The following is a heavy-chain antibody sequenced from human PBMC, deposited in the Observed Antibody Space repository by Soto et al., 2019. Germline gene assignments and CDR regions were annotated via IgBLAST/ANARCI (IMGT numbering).Heavy chain of an antibody. CDR3: AKSDSSGYRDAFDI. Sequence: QVQLVRSGAEVKKPGASVKVSCKASGYTFTSYGISWVRQAPGQGLEWMGWISAYNGNTNYAQKPQGRVTXXTXTXXSTAYMELRSLRSDDTAVYYCAKSDSSGYRDAFDIWGQGTMVTVSS. D-gene: IGHD3-22*01. J-gene: IGHJ3*02. CDR1: GYTFTSYG. CDR2: ISAYNGNT. V-gene: IGHV1-18*01.